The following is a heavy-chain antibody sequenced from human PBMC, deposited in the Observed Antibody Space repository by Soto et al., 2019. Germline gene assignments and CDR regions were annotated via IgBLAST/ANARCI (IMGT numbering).Heavy chain of an antibody. CDR2: IYSGGST. V-gene: IGHV3-66*01. D-gene: IGHD3-9*01. CDR3: ARDLRYFDWPKSY. J-gene: IGHJ4*02. Sequence: GGSLRLSCAASGFTVSSNYMSWVRQAPGKGLEWVSVIYSGGSTYYADSVKGRFTISRDNSKNRLYLQMNSLKAEDTAVYYCARDLRYFDWPKSYWGQGTLVTVSS. CDR1: GFTVSSNY.